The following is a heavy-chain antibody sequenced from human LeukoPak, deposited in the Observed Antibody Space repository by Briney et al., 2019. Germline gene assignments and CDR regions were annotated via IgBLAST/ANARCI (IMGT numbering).Heavy chain of an antibody. CDR2: ISGSGGST. Sequence: GGSLRLSCAASGFTFSRYAMSWVRQAPGRGLEWVSAISGSGGSTYYADSVKGRFTISRDNSKNTLYLQMNSLRAEDTAVYYCAKLGYCSSTSCSAGAFDIWGQGTMVTVSS. V-gene: IGHV3-23*01. D-gene: IGHD2-2*01. CDR3: AKLGYCSSTSCSAGAFDI. CDR1: GFTFSRYA. J-gene: IGHJ3*02.